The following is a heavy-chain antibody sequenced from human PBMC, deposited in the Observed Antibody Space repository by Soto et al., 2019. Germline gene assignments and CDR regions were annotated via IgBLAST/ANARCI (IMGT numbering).Heavy chain of an antibody. V-gene: IGHV4-31*03. D-gene: IGHD3-22*01. CDR1: DGSISSGGYY. Sequence: PTETPALTFTVFDGSISSGGYYWSWIRQQPGKGLEWIGDIYYSGSTDYNPSLKSRVIISVDTSKNQIYLKLSSVTAADTAVYYCARDLHWHDSSGSPGVYYFDYWGQGILVTVSS. CDR2: IYYSGST. J-gene: IGHJ4*02. CDR3: ARDLHWHDSSGSPGVYYFDY.